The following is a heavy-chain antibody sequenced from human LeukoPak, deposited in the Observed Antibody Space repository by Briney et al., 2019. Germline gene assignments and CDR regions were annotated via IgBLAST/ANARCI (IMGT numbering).Heavy chain of an antibody. Sequence: SETLSLTCTVSGGSISSYYWSWIRQPPGKGLEWIGYIYYSGSTNYNPSLKSRVTISVDTSKNQFSLKLSSVTAADTAVYYCARQITMVRGAISDAFDIWGQGTMVTVSS. CDR3: ARQITMVRGAISDAFDI. J-gene: IGHJ3*02. V-gene: IGHV4-59*08. CDR2: IYYSGST. D-gene: IGHD3-10*01. CDR1: GGSISSYY.